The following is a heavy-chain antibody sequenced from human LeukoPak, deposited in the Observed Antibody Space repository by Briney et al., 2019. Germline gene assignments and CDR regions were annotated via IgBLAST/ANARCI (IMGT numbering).Heavy chain of an antibody. J-gene: IGHJ5*02. CDR1: GFTVSSDY. CDR3: ARNWFDP. V-gene: IGHV3-53*05. CDR2: IYSGGST. Sequence: GGSLRLSCAATGFTVSSDYMSWVRQAPGKGLEWVSVIYSGGSTYYADSVKGRFTISRDKSKNTVYLQMNSLRFENTAMYYCARNWFDPWGQGTLVTVSS.